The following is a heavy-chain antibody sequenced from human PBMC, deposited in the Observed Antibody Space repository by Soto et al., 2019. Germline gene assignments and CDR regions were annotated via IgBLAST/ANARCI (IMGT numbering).Heavy chain of an antibody. CDR2: IYYSGST. V-gene: IGHV4-59*01. CDR1: GGSISSYY. Sequence: SETLSLTCTVSGGSISSYYWSWIRQPPGKGLEWIGYIYYSGSTNYNPSLKSRVTISVDTSKSQFSLKLSSVTAADTAVYYCARDGRDGYNFGAFDIWGQGTMVTVSS. CDR3: ARDGRDGYNFGAFDI. J-gene: IGHJ3*02. D-gene: IGHD5-12*01.